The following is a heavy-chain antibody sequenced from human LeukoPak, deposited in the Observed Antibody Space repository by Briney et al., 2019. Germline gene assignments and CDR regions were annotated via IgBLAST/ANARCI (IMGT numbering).Heavy chain of an antibody. CDR3: ARDLTHRRNYDNSGYQIVPAF. CDR2: IDPNSGGT. V-gene: IGHV1-2*02. CDR1: GYTFTGY. J-gene: IGHJ4*02. D-gene: IGHD3-22*01. Sequence: ASVKVSCKASGYTFTGYLHWVRQAPGQGLEWMGWIDPNSGGTNYAQKFQGRVTMTRDTSISTAYMVLNRLRSDDTAVYYCARDLTHRRNYDNSGYQIVPAFWGQGTLVTVSS.